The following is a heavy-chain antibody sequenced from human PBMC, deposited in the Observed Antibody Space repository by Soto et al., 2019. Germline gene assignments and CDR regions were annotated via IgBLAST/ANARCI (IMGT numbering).Heavy chain of an antibody. CDR3: ARVAVAARPRWYNWFDP. CDR1: GYTFTDYD. J-gene: IGHJ5*02. D-gene: IGHD2-15*01. Sequence: ASVKVSCKTSGYTFTDYDINWVRQATGQGLEWIGWMNPNSGETGYVQKFQGRVTMTRSASLSTAYLELSSLRSEDTAVYYCARVAVAARPRWYNWFDPWGQGTLVTVSS. CDR2: MNPNSGET. V-gene: IGHV1-8*01.